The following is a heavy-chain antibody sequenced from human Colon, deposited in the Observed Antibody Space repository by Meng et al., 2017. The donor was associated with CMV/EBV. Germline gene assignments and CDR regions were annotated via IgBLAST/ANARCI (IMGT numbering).Heavy chain of an antibody. CDR3: TTDRVGAMFYTNPFDY. Sequence: GGSLRLSCTVSRFRFSDFWMNWVRQAPGKGLEWVANIQADGSETYYADSVKGRFIISRDNAKNTLFLQMNSLGADDTGVYFCTTDRVGAMFYTNPFDYWGQGTLVTVSS. J-gene: IGHJ4*02. CDR1: RFRFSDFW. D-gene: IGHD1-26*01. V-gene: IGHV3-7*04. CDR2: IQADGSET.